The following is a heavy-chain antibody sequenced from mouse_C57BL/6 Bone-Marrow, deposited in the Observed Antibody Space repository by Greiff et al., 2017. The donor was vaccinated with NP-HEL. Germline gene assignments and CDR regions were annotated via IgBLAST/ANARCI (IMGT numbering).Heavy chain of an antibody. J-gene: IGHJ2*01. V-gene: IGHV14-4*01. CDR3: TTGLGQGDFDY. CDR1: GFNIKDDY. CDR2: IDPENGDT. D-gene: IGHD4-1*01. Sequence: VQLKQSGAELVRPGASVKLSCTASGFNIKDDYMNWVKQRPEQGLEWIGWIDPENGDTEYASKFQGKATITADTSSNTAYLQLSSLTSEDTAVYYCTTGLGQGDFDYWGQGTTLTVSS.